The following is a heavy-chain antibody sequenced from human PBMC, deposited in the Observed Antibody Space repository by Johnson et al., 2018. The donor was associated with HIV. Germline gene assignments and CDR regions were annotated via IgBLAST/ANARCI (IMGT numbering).Heavy chain of an antibody. CDR1: GFTFSNAW. CDR2: IKSKTDGGTT. Sequence: VQLVESGGGLVKPGGSLRLSCAASGFTFSNAWMTWVRQAPGKGLEWVGRIKSKTDGGTTDYAAPVKGRFTISRDDSKDTLYLQINSLKTEDTAVYYCTSEGAFYYAFDIWDQGAMVTVSS. D-gene: IGHD3-10*01. J-gene: IGHJ3*02. V-gene: IGHV3-15*01. CDR3: TSEGAFYYAFDI.